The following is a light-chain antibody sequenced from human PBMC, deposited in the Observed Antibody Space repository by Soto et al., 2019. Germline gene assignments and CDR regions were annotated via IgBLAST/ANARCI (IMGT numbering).Light chain of an antibody. CDR1: QSVSSY. J-gene: IGKJ5*01. CDR3: QQFGSSPPRIT. CDR2: GPS. Sequence: EIVLTQSPATLSLSPGERATLSCRASQSVSSYLAWYQQKPGQAPRLLIYGPSSRATGIPDRFSGSGSGTDITLTISRLEPEDFAVYYCQQFGSSPPRITFGQGTRLEIK. V-gene: IGKV3-20*01.